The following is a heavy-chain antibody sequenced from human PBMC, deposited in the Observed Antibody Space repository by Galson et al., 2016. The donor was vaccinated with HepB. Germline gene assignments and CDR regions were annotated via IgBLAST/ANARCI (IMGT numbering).Heavy chain of an antibody. J-gene: IGHJ4*02. D-gene: IGHD2-21*01. CDR3: ARDVTAYCAGHCPTPLDN. V-gene: IGHV3-30*03. CDR2: MSYHGRNE. Sequence: SLRLSCAASNFGFSDYGIHWVRQAPGKGLEWVAFMSYHGRNEYYTDSVKGRFTISRDNYRNTLFLQMNGLRPADTAVYYCARDVTAYCAGHCPTPLDNWGQGTLVTVSS. CDR1: NFGFSDYG.